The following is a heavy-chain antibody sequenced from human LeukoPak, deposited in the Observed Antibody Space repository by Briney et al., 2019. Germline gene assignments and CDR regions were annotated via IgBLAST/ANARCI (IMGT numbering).Heavy chain of an antibody. D-gene: IGHD2-2*01. CDR1: GGSISSYY. CDR3: ARIDLRDCSSTSCYPSFDY. CDR2: IYYSGST. J-gene: IGHJ4*02. V-gene: IGHV4-59*08. Sequence: PSETLSLTCTVSGGSISSYYWSWIRQPPGKGLEWIGYIYYSGSTNYNPSLKSRVTISVDTSKNQFSLKLSSVTAADTAVYYCARIDLRDCSSTSCYPSFDYWGQGTLVTVSS.